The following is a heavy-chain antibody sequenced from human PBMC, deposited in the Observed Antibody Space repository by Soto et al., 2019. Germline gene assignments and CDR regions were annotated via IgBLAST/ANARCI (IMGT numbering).Heavy chain of an antibody. CDR3: ARDRPYNWNYIMNPGDDY. CDR2: ISSSSSYI. V-gene: IGHV3-21*01. CDR1: GFTFSSYS. Sequence: GGSLRLSCAASGFTFSSYSMNWVRQAPGKGLEWVSSISSSSSYIYYADSVKGRFTISRDNAKNSLYLQMNSLRAEDKAVYYCARDRPYNWNYIMNPGDDYWGQGTLVTVSS. J-gene: IGHJ4*02. D-gene: IGHD1-7*01.